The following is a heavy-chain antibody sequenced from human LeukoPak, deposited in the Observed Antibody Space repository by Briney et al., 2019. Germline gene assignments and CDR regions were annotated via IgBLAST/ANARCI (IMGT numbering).Heavy chain of an antibody. CDR1: GYTFTSNY. J-gene: IGHJ6*03. CDR3: ARGPRITMVRGGQWYYYMDV. Sequence: AASVKVSCKASGYTFTSNYLYWVRQAPGQGLEWMGIINPSGGSTNYAQKFQGRVTMTRDTSTSTVYMELSSLRSEDTAVYYCARGPRITMVRGGQWYYYMDVWGKGTTVTISS. CDR2: INPSGGST. D-gene: IGHD3-10*01. V-gene: IGHV1-46*01.